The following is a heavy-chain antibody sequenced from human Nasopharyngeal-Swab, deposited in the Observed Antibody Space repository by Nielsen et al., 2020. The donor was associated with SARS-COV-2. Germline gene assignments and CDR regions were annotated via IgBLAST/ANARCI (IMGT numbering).Heavy chain of an antibody. Sequence: WVRQAPGQGLEWMGGIIPIFGTANYAQKFQGRVTITADESTSTAYMELSSLRSEDTAVYYCALITMVRGVTAGQLDPWGQGTLVPSPQ. CDR2: IIPIFGTA. D-gene: IGHD3-10*01. V-gene: IGHV1-69*01. J-gene: IGHJ5*02. CDR3: ALITMVRGVTAGQLDP.